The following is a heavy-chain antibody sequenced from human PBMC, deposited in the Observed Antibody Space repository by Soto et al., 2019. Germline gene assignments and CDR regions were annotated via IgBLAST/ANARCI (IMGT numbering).Heavy chain of an antibody. CDR2: INSNSGDT. Sequence: QVQLVQSGAEVEKPGASVKVSCKTSGYTFTDYYIHWVRRAPGQGLEWMGWINSNSGDTRSAQRFQDTVNMTRDTSITTAYRELTRVTSDDTAVYYSARDDGTLAGSYFHFWGQGTLITVSA. CDR1: GYTFTDYY. V-gene: IGHV1-2*02. D-gene: IGHD6-19*01. CDR3: ARDDGTLAGSYFHF. J-gene: IGHJ4*02.